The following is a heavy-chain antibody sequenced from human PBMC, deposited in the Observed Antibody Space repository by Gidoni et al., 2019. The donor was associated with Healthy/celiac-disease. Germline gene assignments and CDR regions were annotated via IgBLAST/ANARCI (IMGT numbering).Heavy chain of an antibody. J-gene: IGHJ5*02. Sequence: EVQLVESGGGLVQHGRSLRLSCAASGFGFGGYALHWVRQVPGKGLERVSGVSWNSGNTAYADSVKGRFTISRDNAKNSLFLQMDSLRGEDTALYFCARAGTFSSSSGWLDPWGQGTPVTGSS. CDR1: GFGFGGYA. CDR2: VSWNSGNT. CDR3: ARAGTFSSSSGWLDP. V-gene: IGHV3-9*01. D-gene: IGHD6-6*01.